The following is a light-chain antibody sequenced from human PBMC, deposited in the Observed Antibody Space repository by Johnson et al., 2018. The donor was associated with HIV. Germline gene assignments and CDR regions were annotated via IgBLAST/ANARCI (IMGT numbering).Light chain of an antibody. CDR3: GTWDSSLSRYV. Sequence: QSVLTQPPSVSAAPGQKVTISCSGSSSNIGNNYVSWYQQLPGTAPKLLIYENNKRPSGIPDRFSGSKSGTSATLGITGLPTGDEADYYCGTWDSSLSRYVFDTGTKVTVL. CDR2: ENN. CDR1: SSNIGNNY. V-gene: IGLV1-51*02. J-gene: IGLJ1*01.